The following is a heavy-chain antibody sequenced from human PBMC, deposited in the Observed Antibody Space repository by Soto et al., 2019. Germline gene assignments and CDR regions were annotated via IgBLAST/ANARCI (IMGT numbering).Heavy chain of an antibody. CDR2: IYPGDSDT. CDR3: ARAIRPQGRATDAFDI. J-gene: IGHJ3*02. V-gene: IGHV5-51*01. Sequence: GESLKISCKGSGYSFTSYWIGWVRQMPGKGLEWMGIIYPGDSDTRYSPSFQGQVTITADESTSTAYMELSSLRSEDTAVYYCARAIRPQGRATDAFDIWGQGTMVTVSS. D-gene: IGHD5-12*01. CDR1: GYSFTSYW.